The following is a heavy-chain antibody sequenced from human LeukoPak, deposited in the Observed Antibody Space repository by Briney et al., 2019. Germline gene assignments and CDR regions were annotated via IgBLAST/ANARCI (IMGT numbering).Heavy chain of an antibody. CDR1: GYTFTSYG. J-gene: IGHJ4*02. CDR3: AIRYNGNYYDC. CDR2: INTNTGNP. V-gene: IGHV7-4-1*02. Sequence: VASVKVSCKASGYTFTSYGISWVRQAPGQGREWMGRINTNTGNPTYAQGFTGRFVFPLDTSVSTAYLQISSLKAEDTAVYYCAIRYNGNYYDCWGQGTLVTVSS. D-gene: IGHD1-26*01.